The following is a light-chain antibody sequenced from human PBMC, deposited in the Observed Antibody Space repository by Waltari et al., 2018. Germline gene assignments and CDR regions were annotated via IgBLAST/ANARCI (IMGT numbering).Light chain of an antibody. CDR1: ESISRW. Sequence: DIQMTQSPATLSASVGDRVTITCRASESISRWLAWYQQKPGEAPKVLISKASNLESGVPSRFRGRGSGTEFTLSISSLEPDDYATYYCQQYKTHSRTFGQGTKV. CDR3: QQYKTHSRT. J-gene: IGKJ1*01. CDR2: KAS. V-gene: IGKV1-5*03.